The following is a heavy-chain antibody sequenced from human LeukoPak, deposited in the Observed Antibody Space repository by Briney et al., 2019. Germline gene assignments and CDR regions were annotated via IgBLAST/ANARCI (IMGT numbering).Heavy chain of an antibody. CDR3: ARDTVAAAGNYYYYCYGMDV. Sequence: PGGSLRLSCAASGFTVSSNYMSWVRQAPGKGLEWVSVIYSGGSTYYADSVKGRFTISRDNSKNTLYLQMNSLRAEDTAVYYCARDTVAAAGNYYYYCYGMDVWGQGTTVTVSS. V-gene: IGHV3-66*01. CDR1: GFTVSSNY. CDR2: IYSGGST. J-gene: IGHJ6*02. D-gene: IGHD6-13*01.